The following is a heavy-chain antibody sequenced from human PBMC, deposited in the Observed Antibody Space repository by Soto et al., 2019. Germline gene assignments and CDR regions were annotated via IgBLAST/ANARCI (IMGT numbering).Heavy chain of an antibody. D-gene: IGHD2-15*01. CDR1: GYTLTELS. V-gene: IGHV1-24*01. J-gene: IGHJ4*02. CDR3: ATDFSPCSGGSCYLGYFDY. Sequence: ASVKVSCKVSGYTLTELSMHWVRQAPGKGLEWMGGFDPEDGETIYAQKFQGRVTTTEDTSTDTAYMELSSLRSEDTAVYYCATDFSPCSGGSCYLGYFDYWGQGTLVTVSS. CDR2: FDPEDGET.